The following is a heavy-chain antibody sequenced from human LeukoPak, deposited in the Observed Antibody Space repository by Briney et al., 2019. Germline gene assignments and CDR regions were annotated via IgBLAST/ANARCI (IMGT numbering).Heavy chain of an antibody. CDR3: AMSSGWYLHFDY. Sequence: SETLSLTCTVSGGSISSYYWSWTRQPPGKGLEWIGYIYYSGSTNYNPSLKSRVTISVDTSKNQFSLKLSSVTAADTAVYYCAMSSGWYLHFDYWGQGTLVTVSS. J-gene: IGHJ4*02. CDR2: IYYSGST. CDR1: GGSISSYY. D-gene: IGHD6-19*01. V-gene: IGHV4-59*01.